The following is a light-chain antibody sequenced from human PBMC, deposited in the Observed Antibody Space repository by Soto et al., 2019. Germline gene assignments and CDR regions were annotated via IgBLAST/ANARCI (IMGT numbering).Light chain of an antibody. CDR2: DVT. CDR3: SSYTGTNTVV. J-gene: IGLJ2*01. V-gene: IGLV2-14*01. CDR1: SSDVGGYNY. Sequence: QSALTQPASVSGSPGQSITISCTGTSSDVGGYNYVSWYQQHPGKAPKLMIYDVTNRPSGVSNRISGSKSGNTASLTISGLQAEDEADYYCSSYTGTNTVVFGGGTKVTVL.